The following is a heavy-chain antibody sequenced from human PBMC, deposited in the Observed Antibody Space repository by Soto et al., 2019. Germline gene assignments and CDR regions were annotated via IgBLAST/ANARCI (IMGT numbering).Heavy chain of an antibody. D-gene: IGHD4-4*01. CDR2: IIPIFGTA. V-gene: IGHV1-69*13. Sequence: SVKVSCKASGGTFSSYAISWVQQAPGQGLEWMGGIIPIFGTANYAQKFQGRVTITADESTSTAYMELSSLRSEDTAVYYCARAGMTTSDYYYGMDVWGQGTTVTVSS. CDR3: ARAGMTTSDYYYGMDV. CDR1: GGTFSSYA. J-gene: IGHJ6*02.